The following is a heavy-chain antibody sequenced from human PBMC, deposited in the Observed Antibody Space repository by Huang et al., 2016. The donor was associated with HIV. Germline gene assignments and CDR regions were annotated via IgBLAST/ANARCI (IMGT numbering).Heavy chain of an antibody. CDR3: ARGFGINYNHEAFDV. CDR1: GYTFTNYD. CDR2: MNPTSGNV. V-gene: IGHV1-8*01. D-gene: IGHD3-10*01. J-gene: IGHJ3*01. Sequence: QIQLAQSGAEVKKPGASVKVSCKASGYTFTNYDINWVRQASGQGREWMGWMNPTSGNVGYTKKFQGRVAILRNSSINTSYLEVTSLTSEDTAVYYCARGFGINYNHEAFDVWGQGTMVTVSS.